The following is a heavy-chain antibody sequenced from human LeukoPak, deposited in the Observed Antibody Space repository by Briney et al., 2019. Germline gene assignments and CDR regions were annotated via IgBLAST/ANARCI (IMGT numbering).Heavy chain of an antibody. D-gene: IGHD3-10*01. Sequence: GGSLRLSCAASGFTFSSYSMNWVRQAPGKGLEGVSSISSSSSYIYYADSVKGRFTISRDNAKNSLYLQMNSLRAEDTAVYYCARGWFGELMIYYYGMDVWGKGTTVTVSS. CDR3: ARGWFGELMIYYYGMDV. CDR1: GFTFSSYS. V-gene: IGHV3-21*01. J-gene: IGHJ6*04. CDR2: ISSSSSYI.